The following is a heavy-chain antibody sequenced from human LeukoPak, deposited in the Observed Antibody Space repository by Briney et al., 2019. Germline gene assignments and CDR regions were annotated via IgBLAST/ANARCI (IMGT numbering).Heavy chain of an antibody. Sequence: SETLSLTCTVSVASLTYWTWIRQPPGKRLEWIGTIYNHGRTEQNPSLRSRVTLSLDTSRKQVSVKLTSVNAADTAVYYCARGLAGTASGAIYFDLWGRGTLVTVSS. CDR1: VASLTY. V-gene: IGHV4-59*01. J-gene: IGHJ2*01. CDR3: ARGLAGTASGAIYFDL. D-gene: IGHD1-7*01. CDR2: IYNHGRT.